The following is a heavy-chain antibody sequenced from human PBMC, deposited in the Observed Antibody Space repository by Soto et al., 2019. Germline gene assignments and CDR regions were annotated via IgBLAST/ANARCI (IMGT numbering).Heavy chain of an antibody. J-gene: IGHJ3*02. CDR1: GFTFSSYW. V-gene: IGHV3-74*01. D-gene: IGHD7-27*01. CDR3: ARGVLTGDAFDI. CDR2: INSDGSST. Sequence: GGSLRLSCAASGFTFSSYWMHWVHQAPGKGLVWVSRINSDGSSTSYADSVKGRFTISRDNAKNTLYLQMNSLRAEDTAVYFCARGVLTGDAFDIWGQGTMGTVSS.